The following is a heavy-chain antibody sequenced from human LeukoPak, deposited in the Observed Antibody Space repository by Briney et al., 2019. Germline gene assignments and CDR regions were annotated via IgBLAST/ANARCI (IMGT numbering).Heavy chain of an antibody. Sequence: SQTLSLTCAVSGGSISSGGYSWSWIRQPPGRGLEWIGYIYHSGSTYYNPSLKSRVTISVDRSKNQFSLKLSSVTAADTAVYYCARIERYPPRAFDIWGQGTMVTVSS. CDR1: GGSISSGGYS. D-gene: IGHD5-24*01. CDR2: IYHSGST. J-gene: IGHJ3*02. CDR3: ARIERYPPRAFDI. V-gene: IGHV4-30-2*01.